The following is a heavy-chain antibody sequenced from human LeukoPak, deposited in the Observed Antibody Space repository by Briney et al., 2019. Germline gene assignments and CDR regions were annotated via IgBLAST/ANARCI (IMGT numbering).Heavy chain of an antibody. V-gene: IGHV3-74*01. CDR1: GFTFSSYW. CDR3: ARDLGYCSGGSCYGY. D-gene: IGHD2-15*01. J-gene: IGHJ4*02. Sequence: PGGSLRVSCAASGFTFSSYWMHWVRQAPGNGLVWVSRINSDGSSTSYADSVKGRFTISRDNAKNTLYLQMNSLRAEDTAVYYCARDLGYCSGGSCYGYWGQGTLVTVSS. CDR2: INSDGSST.